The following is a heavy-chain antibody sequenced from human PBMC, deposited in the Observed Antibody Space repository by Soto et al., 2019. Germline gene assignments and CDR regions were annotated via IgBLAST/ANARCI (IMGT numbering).Heavy chain of an antibody. CDR1: GGSISSGCYS. CDR2: IYHIGST. V-gene: IGHV4-30-2*01. D-gene: IGHD3-22*01. J-gene: IGHJ5*02. CDR3: ARVKDYYDSSGYHKWFDP. Sequence: PSETLSLTGAVSGGSISSGCYSWSWIRQPPGKGLEWIGYIYHIGSTYYNPSLKSRVTISVDRSKNQFSLKLSSVTAADTAVYYCARVKDYYDSSGYHKWFDPLGQRTLLTVSS.